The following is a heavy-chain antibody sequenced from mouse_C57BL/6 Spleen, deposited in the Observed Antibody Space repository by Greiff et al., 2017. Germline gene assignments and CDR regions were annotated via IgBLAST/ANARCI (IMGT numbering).Heavy chain of an antibody. CDR3: ARHGSEY. CDR2: IYPRSGNT. V-gene: IGHV1-81*01. D-gene: IGHD1-1*01. CDR1: GYTFTSSG. Sequence: QVQLKQSGAELARPGASVKLSCKASGYTFTSSGISWVKQRTGQGLEWIGEIYPRSGNTYYKDTFKGKATLTADQSSSTSYIRLHSLTSEDSAVYFCARHGSEYWGQGTLVTVSA. J-gene: IGHJ3*01.